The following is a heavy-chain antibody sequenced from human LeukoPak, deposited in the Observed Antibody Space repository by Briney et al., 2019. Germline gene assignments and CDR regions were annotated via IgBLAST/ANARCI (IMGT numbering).Heavy chain of an antibody. J-gene: IGHJ4*02. CDR1: GGSISSNY. D-gene: IGHD1-7*01. CDR2: IYYSGST. Sequence: SETLSLTCTVSGGSISSNYWSWIRQPPGKGLERIGYIYYSGSTNYNPSLKSRVTISVDTSKNQYSLKLTSVTAADTAVYCCARVGVELHQPLDYWGRGTLVTVSS. V-gene: IGHV4-59*12. CDR3: ARVGVELHQPLDY.